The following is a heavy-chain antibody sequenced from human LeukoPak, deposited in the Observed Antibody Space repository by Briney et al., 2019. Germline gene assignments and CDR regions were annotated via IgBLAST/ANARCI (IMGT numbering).Heavy chain of an antibody. J-gene: IGHJ4*02. CDR1: GFTFSSYS. Sequence: GGSLRLSCAASGFTFSSYSMNWVRQAPGKGLEWVSSISSSSSYIYYADSVKGRFTISRDNAKNSLYLQMNSLRAEDTAVYYCAGVGMRLAAAADYWGQGTLVTVSS. V-gene: IGHV3-21*01. CDR2: ISSSSSYI. CDR3: AGVGMRLAAAADY. D-gene: IGHD6-13*01.